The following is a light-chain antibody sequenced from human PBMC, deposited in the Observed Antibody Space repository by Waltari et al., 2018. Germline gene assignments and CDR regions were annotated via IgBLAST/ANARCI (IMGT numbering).Light chain of an antibody. CDR2: WAS. CDR1: QSVLKSPNNKNY. Sequence: DIVMTQSPDSLAVSLCERASISCKSSQSVLKSPNNKNYLAWYQQKPGQPPKLLFYWASTRESGVPDRFSSSGSGTDFTLTISSLQAEDVAIYYCQQYYNAPLTFGGGTKVEIK. J-gene: IGKJ4*01. V-gene: IGKV4-1*01. CDR3: QQYYNAPLT.